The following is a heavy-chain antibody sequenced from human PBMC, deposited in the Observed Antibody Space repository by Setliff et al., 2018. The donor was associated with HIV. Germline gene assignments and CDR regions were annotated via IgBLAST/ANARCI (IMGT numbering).Heavy chain of an antibody. V-gene: IGHV3-74*01. D-gene: IGHD5-18*01. CDR2: LNPEANYI. Sequence: GGSLRLSCAASGLTFSTSWMQWVRQSPGEGLLWVARLNPEANYIHYADSVKGRFTISRDNAKNTLYLQMNSLRTEDTAVYYCVRYFLSGYSYGYWGGLDYWGQGTLVTVSS. CDR1: GLTFSTSW. J-gene: IGHJ4*02. CDR3: VRYFLSGYSYGYWGGLDY.